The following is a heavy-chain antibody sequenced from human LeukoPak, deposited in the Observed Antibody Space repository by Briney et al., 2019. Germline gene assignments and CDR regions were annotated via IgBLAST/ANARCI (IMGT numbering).Heavy chain of an antibody. V-gene: IGHV1-18*01. CDR2: ISAYNGNT. J-gene: IGHJ4*02. CDR3: ARDRLIILSIAEFDY. D-gene: IGHD6-6*01. CDR1: VYTFTSYG. Sequence: ASVKVSCKSSVYTFTSYGISWVRQAAGQGLEGMGWISAYNGNTNYAQKLQGRVTMTTDTSTSTAYMELRSLRSDDTAVYYCARDRLIILSIAEFDYWGQGTLVTVSS.